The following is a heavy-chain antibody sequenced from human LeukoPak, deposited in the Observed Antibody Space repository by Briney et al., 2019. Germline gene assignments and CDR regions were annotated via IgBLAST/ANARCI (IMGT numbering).Heavy chain of an antibody. V-gene: IGHV4-59*08. CDR2: IFYSGST. Sequence: SETLSLTCTVSGGSISTYYWSWIRQPPGKGLEWIGYIFYSGSTNYNPSLKSRVTIPVDTSRTQFSLKLSSVTAADTAVYYCARFTSWFHFDYWGQGTLVTVSS. D-gene: IGHD2-2*01. J-gene: IGHJ4*02. CDR3: ARFTSWFHFDY. CDR1: GGSISTYY.